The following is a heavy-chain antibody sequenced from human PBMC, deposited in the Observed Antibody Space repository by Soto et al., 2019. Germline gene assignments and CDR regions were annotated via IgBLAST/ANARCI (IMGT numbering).Heavy chain of an antibody. V-gene: IGHV1-46*01. J-gene: IGHJ6*02. CDR1: GYTFTSYY. CDR2: INPSGGST. D-gene: IGHD6-6*01. Sequence: SLTGSCKASGYTFTSYYMHCVRPAPGQGLEWMGIINPSGGSTSYAQKFQGRVTMTRDTSTSTVYMELSSLRSEDTAVYYCARVEYSSSSPPYYYYGMDVWGQGTT. CDR3: ARVEYSSSSPPYYYYGMDV.